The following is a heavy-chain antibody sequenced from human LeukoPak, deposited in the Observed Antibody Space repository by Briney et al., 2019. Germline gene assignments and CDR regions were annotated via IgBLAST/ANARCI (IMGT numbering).Heavy chain of an antibody. CDR1: GFLYSTYS. Sequence: GRSLRLPCAASGFLYSTYSMTWVPEARAKGLVGVSYIVSRRCTIYYTDSSRRGYTIYRDNAKNSLYRAMNSLRCEDAAVYYCAREHDFWKPFDYWGQGTLVTVPS. J-gene: IGHJ4*02. CDR3: AREHDFWKPFDY. V-gene: IGHV3-48*01. CDR2: IVSRRCTI. D-gene: IGHD3-3*01.